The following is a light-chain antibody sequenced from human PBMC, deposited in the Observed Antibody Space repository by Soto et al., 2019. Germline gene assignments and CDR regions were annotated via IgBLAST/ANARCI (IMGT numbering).Light chain of an antibody. J-gene: IGLJ1*01. V-gene: IGLV1-40*01. CDR1: SANIGTGYD. CDR2: GNN. Sequence: QSVLTQPPSVSGAPGQRVTISCTGGSANIGTGYDVHWYQQVPGTAPKLLIYGNNNRPSGIPDRFSGSKSDTSASLAIAGLQAEDEADYYCQSYDNGLSTYVFGTGTKATVL. CDR3: QSYDNGLSTYV.